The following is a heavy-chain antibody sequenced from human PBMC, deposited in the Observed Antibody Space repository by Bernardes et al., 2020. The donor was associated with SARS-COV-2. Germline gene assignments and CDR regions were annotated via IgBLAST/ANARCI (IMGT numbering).Heavy chain of an antibody. V-gene: IGHV4-31*03. Sequence: SETLSLTCSVSGGSISSCGYFWNWIRQIPGKSLEWIGHIYHTGNTQYNPSLQSRVVMSVDTSKDQFSLRLNSVTAADTAVYYCARGDSSNWYGAFEIWGQGTLVTVSS. D-gene: IGHD6-13*01. J-gene: IGHJ3*02. CDR1: GGSISSCGYF. CDR2: IYHTGNT. CDR3: ARGDSSNWYGAFEI.